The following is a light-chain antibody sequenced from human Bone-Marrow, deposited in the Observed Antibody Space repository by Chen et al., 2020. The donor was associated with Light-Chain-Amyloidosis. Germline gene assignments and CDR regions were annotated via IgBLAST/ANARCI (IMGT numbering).Light chain of an antibody. CDR3: SSFTSSSSYV. CDR2: AVS. J-gene: IGLJ1*01. V-gene: IGLV2-14*01. CDR1: SGDVGTYNY. Sequence: QSALTQPASVSGSPGQSITIPCTGTSGDVGTYNYVSWYQQHTGKAPKVMIYAVSNRPSGVSNLFSGSKSGNTASLTISGLQAEDEADYYCSSFTSSSSYVFGPGTKVTVL.